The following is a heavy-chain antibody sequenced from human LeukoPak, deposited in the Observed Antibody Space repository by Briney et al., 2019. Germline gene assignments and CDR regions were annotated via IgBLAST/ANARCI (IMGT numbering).Heavy chain of an antibody. CDR2: ISYDGSNK. Sequence: GGSLRLSCAASGFIFSSYGMHWVRQAPGKGLEWVAVISYDGSNKYYADSVKGRFTISRDNSKNTLYLQMNSLRAEDTAVYYCAKDPNHVDTASFDYWGQGTLVTVSS. J-gene: IGHJ4*02. CDR1: GFIFSSYG. V-gene: IGHV3-30*18. D-gene: IGHD5-18*01. CDR3: AKDPNHVDTASFDY.